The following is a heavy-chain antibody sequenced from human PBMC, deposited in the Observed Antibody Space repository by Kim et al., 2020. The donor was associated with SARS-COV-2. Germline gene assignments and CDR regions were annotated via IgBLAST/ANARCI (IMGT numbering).Heavy chain of an antibody. V-gene: IGHV3-7*01. Sequence: GASLRLSCAASGFVFSNYWMTWVRQAPGKGLEWVANIKKDGNEKFYVDSVKGRFTISRDNAKRSLFLQLNSLRHEDTAVYYCVRDGGGTIAVTGPPSYYYGLDVWGQGTTVTVSS. CDR2: IKKDGNEK. D-gene: IGHD6-19*01. CDR3: VRDGGGTIAVTGPPSYYYGLDV. J-gene: IGHJ6*02. CDR1: GFVFSNYW.